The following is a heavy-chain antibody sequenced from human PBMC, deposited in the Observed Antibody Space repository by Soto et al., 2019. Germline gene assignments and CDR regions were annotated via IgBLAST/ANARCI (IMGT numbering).Heavy chain of an antibody. CDR1: GYTFTDYA. J-gene: IGHJ5*01. CDR2: VNAGNGNT. Sequence: GASVKVSCKASGYTFTDYAMHWVRQAPGQRLEWIGWVNAGNGNTKYSQKFQGRVTITSDTSASTVYMELSSLRSEDTAVYYCARVPTSGWFDSWGQGTLVTVSS. V-gene: IGHV1-3*01. CDR3: ARVPTSGWFDS.